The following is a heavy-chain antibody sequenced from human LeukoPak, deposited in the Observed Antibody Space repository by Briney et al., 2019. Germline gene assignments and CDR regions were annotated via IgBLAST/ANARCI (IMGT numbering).Heavy chain of an antibody. V-gene: IGHV3-23*01. CDR3: AKHTGYYDSSGYDY. CDR1: GFTFSSYA. CDR2: ISGSGGST. D-gene: IGHD3-22*01. Sequence: PGGSLRLSCAASGFTFSSYAMSWVRQAPGKGLGWVSAISGSGGSTYYADSVKGRFTISRDNSKNTLYLQMNSLRAEDTAVYYCAKHTGYYDSSGYDYWGQGTLVTVSS. J-gene: IGHJ4*02.